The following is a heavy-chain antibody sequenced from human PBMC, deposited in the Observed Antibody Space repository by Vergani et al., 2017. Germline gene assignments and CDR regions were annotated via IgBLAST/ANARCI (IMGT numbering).Heavy chain of an antibody. V-gene: IGHV3-48*01. J-gene: IGHJ4*02. CDR3: AKDTSSGFSILVN. CDR1: GFTFSSYS. D-gene: IGHD6-19*01. CDR2: ISTTSDTI. Sequence: DVQLVESGGDLVQPGGSLRLSCAASGFTFSSYSMNWVRQAPGKGLEWISYISTTSDTIYYADSVRGRFTISRDNAKNSLYLQMNSLRAEDTALYYCAKDTSSGFSILVNWGQGTLVTVSS.